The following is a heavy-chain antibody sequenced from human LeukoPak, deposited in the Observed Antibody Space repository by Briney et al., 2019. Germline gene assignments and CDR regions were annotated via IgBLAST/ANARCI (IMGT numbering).Heavy chain of an antibody. Sequence: PGGSLRLSCAASGFTFTSYAMSWVRQAPGKGLEWVSAISGTGGNTYYADSVKGRFTISRDNSKNTLYLQMNSLRAEETAVYYCGKARESSSSTSCYRNGMDVWGQGTTVTVSS. CDR1: GFTFTSYA. V-gene: IGHV3-23*01. CDR2: ISGTGGNT. D-gene: IGHD2-2*02. J-gene: IGHJ6*02. CDR3: GKARESSSSTSCYRNGMDV.